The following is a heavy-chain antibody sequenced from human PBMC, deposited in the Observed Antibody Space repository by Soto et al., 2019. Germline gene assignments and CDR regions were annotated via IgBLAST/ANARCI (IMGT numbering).Heavy chain of an antibody. D-gene: IGHD4-4*01. Sequence: EVQLVDSGGGLVQPGRSLRLSCAASGLSFEEYAMHWVRQSPGEGLEGVAGICWNSDSLAYTDSVKGRFTISRDNAKNSLYLEMKSLRPEDTALYYCPKVFTLFSNIEDTLAFDYWGQGTLVIVSS. CDR2: ICWNSDSL. CDR1: GLSFEEYA. V-gene: IGHV3-9*01. CDR3: PKVFTLFSNIEDTLAFDY. J-gene: IGHJ4*02.